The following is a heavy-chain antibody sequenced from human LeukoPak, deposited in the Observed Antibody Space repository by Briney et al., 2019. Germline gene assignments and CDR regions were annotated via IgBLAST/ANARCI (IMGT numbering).Heavy chain of an antibody. V-gene: IGHV1-69*06. CDR2: IFTLIGTS. D-gene: IGHD1-1*01. CDR1: GATFTNYV. J-gene: IGHJ4*02. CDR3: ARGVQTLAGGAAYYFDY. Sequence: SVKLSFNCSGATFTNYVINWVRLGPGQGLERKGGIFTLIGTSNFAQRFQGRVTFTADTSTSIAYMELSSLRSEDTAVYYCARGVQTLAGGAAYYFDYWGRGTLVTVSS.